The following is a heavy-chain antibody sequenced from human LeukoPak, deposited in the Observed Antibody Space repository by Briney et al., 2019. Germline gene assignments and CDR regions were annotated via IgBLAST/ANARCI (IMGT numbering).Heavy chain of an antibody. D-gene: IGHD2-15*01. Sequence: SETLSLTCAVYGGSFSGYYWSWIRQPPGKGLEWIGYIYYSGSTNYNPSLKSRVTISVDTSKNQFSLKLSSVTAADTAVYYCASSGGGHFDYWGQGTLVTVSS. CDR3: ASSGGGHFDY. CDR2: IYYSGST. J-gene: IGHJ4*02. V-gene: IGHV4-59*01. CDR1: GGSFSGYY.